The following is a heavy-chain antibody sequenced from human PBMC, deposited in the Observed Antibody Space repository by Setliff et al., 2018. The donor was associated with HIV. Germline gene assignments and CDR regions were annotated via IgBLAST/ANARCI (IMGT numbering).Heavy chain of an antibody. CDR1: GGSFNTYA. CDR2: IISIFDKA. J-gene: IGHJ3*02. D-gene: IGHD5-18*01. V-gene: IGHV1-69*13. Sequence: ASVKVSCKSPGGSFNTYAINWVRQAPGQGLEWMGGIISIFDKANYAQKFHGRLTITADDSTRTVYMELNSLGSGDTAVYYCARGGVRGYSYGEAFDIWGQGTLVTVSS. CDR3: ARGGVRGYSYGEAFDI.